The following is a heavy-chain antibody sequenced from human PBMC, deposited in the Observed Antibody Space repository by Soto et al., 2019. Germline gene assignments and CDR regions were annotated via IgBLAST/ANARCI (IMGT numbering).Heavy chain of an antibody. CDR1: GFTFSSYS. CDR3: ARAGRIAAAGTKKYNWFDP. CDR2: ISSSSSYI. V-gene: IGHV3-21*01. Sequence: GGSLRLSCAASGFTFSSYSMNWVRQAPGKGLEWVASISSSSSYIYYADSVKGRFTISRDNAKNSLYLQMNSLRAEDTAVYYCARAGRIAAAGTKKYNWFDPWGQGTLVTVSS. J-gene: IGHJ5*02. D-gene: IGHD6-13*01.